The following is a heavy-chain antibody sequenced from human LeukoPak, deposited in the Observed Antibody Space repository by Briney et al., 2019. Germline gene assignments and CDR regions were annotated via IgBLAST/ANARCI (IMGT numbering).Heavy chain of an antibody. Sequence: SETLSLTCTVSGGSISSYYWSWIRQPPGKGLEWIGYIYYSGSTNYNPSLKSRVTISVDTSKNQFSLKLSSVTAADTAVYCCARHLKLWPNFDYWGQGTLVTVSS. CDR2: IYYSGST. D-gene: IGHD5-18*01. CDR1: GGSISSYY. J-gene: IGHJ4*02. V-gene: IGHV4-59*08. CDR3: ARHLKLWPNFDY.